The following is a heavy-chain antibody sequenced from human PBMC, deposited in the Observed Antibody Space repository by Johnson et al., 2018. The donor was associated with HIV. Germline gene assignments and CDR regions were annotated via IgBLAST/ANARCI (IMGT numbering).Heavy chain of an antibody. J-gene: IGHJ3*02. CDR1: GFTFSSYA. Sequence: QVQLVESGGGLVQPGGSLKLSCAASGFTFSSYAMHWVRQAPGKGLEWVAVISYDGSNKYYADSVKGRFTISRDNSKNTLYLQMNSLRAEDTALYYCARDRRNYDDSSGYPDYDDFDIWGQGTMVTGSS. V-gene: IGHV3-30*04. D-gene: IGHD3-22*01. CDR3: ARDRRNYDDSSGYPDYDDFDI. CDR2: ISYDGSNK.